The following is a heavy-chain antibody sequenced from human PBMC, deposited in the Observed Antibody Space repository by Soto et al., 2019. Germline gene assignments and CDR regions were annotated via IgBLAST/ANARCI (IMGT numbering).Heavy chain of an antibody. CDR3: ARDPSEYSSPSSFYYGMDV. V-gene: IGHV1-18*01. CDR2: ISAYNGNT. CDR1: GYTFTSYG. D-gene: IGHD6-6*01. J-gene: IGHJ6*02. Sequence: ASVKVSCKASGYTFTSYGISWVRQAPGQGLEWMGWISAYNGNTNYAQKLQGRVTMTTDTSTSTAYMELRSLRSDDTAVYYCARDPSEYSSPSSFYYGMDVWGQGTTVTVSS.